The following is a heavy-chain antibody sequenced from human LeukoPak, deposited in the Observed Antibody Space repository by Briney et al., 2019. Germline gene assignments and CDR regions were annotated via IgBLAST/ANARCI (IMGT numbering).Heavy chain of an antibody. J-gene: IGHJ4*02. Sequence: GGSLTLSCAASGFNFSSYAMSWVRQAPGKGLEWVSAVSESGSNTYYADSVKGRFTIPRDNSKNTLYLQMNGLTAEDTAIYYCAKLVWRASAYYFDYWGQGTLVTVSS. CDR3: AKLVWRASAYYFDY. V-gene: IGHV3-23*01. D-gene: IGHD3-3*01. CDR2: VSESGSNT. CDR1: GFNFSSYA.